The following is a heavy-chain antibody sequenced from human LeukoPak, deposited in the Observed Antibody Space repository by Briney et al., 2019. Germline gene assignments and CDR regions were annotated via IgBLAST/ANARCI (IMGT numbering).Heavy chain of an antibody. D-gene: IGHD2-21*02. J-gene: IGHJ4*02. Sequence: GGSLRLSCAASGFTFSDYAMNWVRQAPGKGLEWVSTISGSGGNTYYAGSVKGRFIISRDNSKNTLYLQMNSLRAEDTAVYYCAREVATGFSCFDYWGQGTLVTVSS. V-gene: IGHV3-23*01. CDR1: GFTFSDYA. CDR3: AREVATGFSCFDY. CDR2: ISGSGGNT.